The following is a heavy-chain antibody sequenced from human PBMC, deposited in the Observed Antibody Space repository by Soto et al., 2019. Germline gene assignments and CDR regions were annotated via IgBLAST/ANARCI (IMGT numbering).Heavy chain of an antibody. D-gene: IGHD5-18*01. CDR1: GYTFTSSA. CDR2: INAGNGNT. J-gene: IGHJ4*02. Sequence: ASVKISCTASGYTFTSSAIHWVRQAPGQRLEWMGWINAGNGNTKYSQKFQGRVTITRDTSASTAYMELSSLRSEDTAVYYCARGLNGYLHYFDYWGQGTLVTVSS. CDR3: ARGLNGYLHYFDY. V-gene: IGHV1-3*01.